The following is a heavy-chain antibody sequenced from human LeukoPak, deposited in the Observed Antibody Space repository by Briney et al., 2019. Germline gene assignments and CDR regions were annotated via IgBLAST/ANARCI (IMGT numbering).Heavy chain of an antibody. V-gene: IGHV3-48*01. Sequence: GGSLRLSCEVFGFSFSDYGMHWVRQAPGKGLEWVSYISSSGSTIYYADSVKGRFTISRDNAKNSLYLQMNSLRAEDTAVYYCAELGITMIGGVWGKGTTVTISS. J-gene: IGHJ6*04. CDR3: AELGITMIGGV. D-gene: IGHD3-10*02. CDR1: GFSFSDYG. CDR2: ISSSGSTI.